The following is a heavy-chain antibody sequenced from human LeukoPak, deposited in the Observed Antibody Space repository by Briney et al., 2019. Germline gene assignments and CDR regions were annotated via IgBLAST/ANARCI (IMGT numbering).Heavy chain of an antibody. CDR2: IYYSGNT. Sequence: TSETLSLACTVSSGSITNYYWSWIRQPPGKGLEWIGFIYYSGNTNYNPSLKSRVTISVDTSKNQFSLKLSSMTAADTAVYYCARGALLWFGDRMEYYFDYWGQGTLLTVSS. D-gene: IGHD3-10*01. CDR3: ARGALLWFGDRMEYYFDY. J-gene: IGHJ4*02. CDR1: SGSITNYY. V-gene: IGHV4-59*01.